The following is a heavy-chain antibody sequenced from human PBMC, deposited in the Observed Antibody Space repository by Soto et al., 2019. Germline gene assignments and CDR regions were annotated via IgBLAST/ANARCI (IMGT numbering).Heavy chain of an antibody. CDR2: IYYSGST. Sequence: SETLSLTCTVSGGSISSSSYYWGWIRQPPGKGLEWIGSIYYSGSTYYNPSLKSRVTISVDTSKNQFSLKLSSVTAADTAVYYCARHEVTIFGVVNPFDYWGQGTLVTVSS. J-gene: IGHJ4*02. CDR1: GGSISSSSYY. D-gene: IGHD3-3*01. V-gene: IGHV4-39*01. CDR3: ARHEVTIFGVVNPFDY.